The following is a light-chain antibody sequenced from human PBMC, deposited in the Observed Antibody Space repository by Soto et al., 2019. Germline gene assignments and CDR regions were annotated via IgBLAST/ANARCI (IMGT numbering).Light chain of an antibody. Sequence: EIVLTPSPGTLSLSPGERATLSCRASQSVSSSYLAWYQQKPCQAHRLLIYGASSRATGIPDRFSGSGSGTDFTLTISRLEPEDFAVYYCQQYGSSPPFTFGPGTKVDIK. CDR3: QQYGSSPPFT. CDR2: GAS. CDR1: QSVSSSY. J-gene: IGKJ3*01. V-gene: IGKV3-20*01.